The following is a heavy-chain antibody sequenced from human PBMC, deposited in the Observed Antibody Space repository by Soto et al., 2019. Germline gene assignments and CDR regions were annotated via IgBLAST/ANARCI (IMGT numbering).Heavy chain of an antibody. CDR2: IIPIFGTA. J-gene: IGHJ6*02. Sequence: SVKVSCKASGGTFSSYAISWVRQAPGQGLEWMGGIIPIFGTANYAQKFQGRVTITADKSTSTAYMELSSLRSEDTAVYYCASGYCSSNSCYYYYGMDVWGQGTRVTVSS. CDR3: ASGYCSSNSCYYYYGMDV. V-gene: IGHV1-69*06. CDR1: GGTFSSYA. D-gene: IGHD2-2*01.